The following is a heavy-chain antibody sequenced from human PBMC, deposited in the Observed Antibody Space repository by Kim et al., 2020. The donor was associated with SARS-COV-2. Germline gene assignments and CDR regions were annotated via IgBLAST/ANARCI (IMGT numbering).Heavy chain of an antibody. CDR3: ARDLKWLRYDY. CDR1: GFTFSDYY. CDR2: ISSSSSYT. D-gene: IGHD5-12*01. J-gene: IGHJ4*02. Sequence: GGSLRLSCAASGFTFSDYYMSWIRQAPGKGLEWVSYISSSSSYTNYADSVKGRFTISRDNAKNSLYLQMNSLRAEDTAVYYCARDLKWLRYDYWGQGTLVTVSS. V-gene: IGHV3-11*06.